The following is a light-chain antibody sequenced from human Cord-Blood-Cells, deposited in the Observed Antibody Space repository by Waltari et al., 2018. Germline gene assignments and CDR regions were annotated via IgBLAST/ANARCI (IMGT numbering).Light chain of an antibody. CDR1: QSISSW. CDR3: QQYNSYSP. V-gene: IGKV1-5*03. CDR2: KAS. Sequence: DIQMTQSPSTLSASVGDTVTITCRPSQSISSWLAWYQQKPGKAPKILIYKASSLESWVPSRFSGSGSGTEFTLTISSLQPDEFATYYCQQYNSYSPVGQGTKVEIK. J-gene: IGKJ1*01.